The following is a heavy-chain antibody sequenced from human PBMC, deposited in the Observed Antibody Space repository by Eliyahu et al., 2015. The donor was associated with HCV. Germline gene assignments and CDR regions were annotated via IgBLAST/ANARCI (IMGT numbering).Heavy chain of an antibody. CDR2: IKSKTDGGTT. CDR3: TTDLRWEPDPRMNFDY. J-gene: IGHJ4*02. CDR1: GXTFSNAW. D-gene: IGHD1-26*01. Sequence: EVQLVESGGGLVKPGGSLRLSXXASGXTFSNAWXSWVRQAPGKGLEWVGRIKSKTDGGTTDYAAPVKGRFTISRDDSKNTLYLQMNSLKTEDTAVYYCTTDLRWEPDPRMNFDYWGQGTLVTVSS. V-gene: IGHV3-15*01.